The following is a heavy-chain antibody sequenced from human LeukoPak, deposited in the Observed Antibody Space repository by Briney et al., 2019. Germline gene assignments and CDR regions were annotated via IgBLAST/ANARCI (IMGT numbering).Heavy chain of an antibody. D-gene: IGHD4-17*01. Sequence: GGSLRLSCTASVFTFSAYAMLWVREAPGERREWVSAICDGGRSAFYADTVRRRYTISRDNSKYTLFLHIHSLRAEDTAVYYCARDLNGDYIGAFEMWGPGTMVTVSS. J-gene: IGHJ3*02. CDR1: VFTFSAYA. CDR3: ARDLNGDYIGAFEM. CDR2: ICDGGRSA. V-gene: IGHV3-23*01.